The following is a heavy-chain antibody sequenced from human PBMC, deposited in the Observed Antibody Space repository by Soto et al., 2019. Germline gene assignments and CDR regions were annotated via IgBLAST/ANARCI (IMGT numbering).Heavy chain of an antibody. CDR2: IYDSGST. J-gene: IGHJ5*02. CDR3: ARWARGGITCFDP. Sequence: SETLALTCTVSGGSISSCGYYWSWIRQHPGKGLEWIGYIYDSGSTYYNPSLKSRGTISVDTSKNQFSLKLSSVTAADTTVYYCARWARGGITCFDPWGQGTLGTVSS. CDR1: GGSISSCGYY. D-gene: IGHD2-15*01. V-gene: IGHV4-31*03.